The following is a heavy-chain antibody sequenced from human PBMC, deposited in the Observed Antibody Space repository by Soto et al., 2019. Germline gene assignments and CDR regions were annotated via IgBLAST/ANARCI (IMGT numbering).Heavy chain of an antibody. V-gene: IGHV4-59*08. D-gene: IGHD3-10*01. CDR1: GGSISSYY. J-gene: IGHJ4*02. Sequence: SETLSLTCTVSGGSISSYYWSWIRQPPGKGLEWIGYIYYSGSTNYNPSLKSRVTISVDTSKNQFSLKLSSVTAADTAVYYCARSPVRGVRFDYWGQGTLVTVSS. CDR3: ARSPVRGVRFDY. CDR2: IYYSGST.